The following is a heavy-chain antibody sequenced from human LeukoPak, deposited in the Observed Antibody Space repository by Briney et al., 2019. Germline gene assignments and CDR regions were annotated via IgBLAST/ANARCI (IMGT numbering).Heavy chain of an antibody. CDR2: ISGSSSAI. CDR1: GFTFSSYS. D-gene: IGHD1-26*01. J-gene: IGHJ4*02. V-gene: IGHV3-48*02. CDR3: ARGGRPGDY. Sequence: EGSLRLSCAASGFTFSSYSMNWVRQAPGKGLEWVSYISGSSSAIYYADSVGGRFTISRDNAKNSLYMQMNSLRDEDTAVYYCARGGRPGDYWGQGTLVTVSP.